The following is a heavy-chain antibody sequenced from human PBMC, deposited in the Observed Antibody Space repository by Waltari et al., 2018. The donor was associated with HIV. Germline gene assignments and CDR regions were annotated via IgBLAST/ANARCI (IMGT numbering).Heavy chain of an antibody. V-gene: IGHV1-69*12. J-gene: IGHJ3*02. CDR1: GGTFSSYA. D-gene: IGHD3-22*01. CDR2: ISPIFDTS. CDR3: ARELKQLSPQDYDSPPRGFDI. Sequence: QVQLVQSGAEVKKPGSSVKVSCKASGGTFSSYAISWMRQAPGQGLEWMGGISPIFDTSNYAKKVQGRVTITADESTSTAYMELSSLRSDDTAVYYCARELKQLSPQDYDSPPRGFDIWGQGTMVTVSS.